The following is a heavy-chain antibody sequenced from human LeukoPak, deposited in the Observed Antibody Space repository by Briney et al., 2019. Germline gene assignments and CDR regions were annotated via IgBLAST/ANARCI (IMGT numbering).Heavy chain of an antibody. CDR1: GLTFRSYW. V-gene: IGHV3-7*01. D-gene: IGHD5-24*01. J-gene: IGHJ4*02. Sequence: GGSLRLSCAVSGLTFRSYWMSWVRQAPGKGLEWVANINQEGSEKYFVDSVKGRFTISRDNAKNSLHLQMNTLRAEDAAVYYCARERDGGFFDYWGQGTLVTVSS. CDR2: INQEGSEK. CDR3: ARERDGGFFDY.